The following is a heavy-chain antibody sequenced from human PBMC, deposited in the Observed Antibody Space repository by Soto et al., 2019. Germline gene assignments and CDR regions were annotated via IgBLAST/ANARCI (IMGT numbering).Heavy chain of an antibody. CDR1: GYTFTSYT. Sequence: QVPLVQSGAEVKMPGASVRVSCKASGYTFTSYTMHWVRQAPGQRPEWMGWISTDNGNTKYSKEFQDRVTISKDTSASTAYMELSRLRSEDTAVYYCARASSTTWWGSWYWGQGTLVTVSS. CDR2: ISTDNGNT. D-gene: IGHD6-13*01. J-gene: IGHJ4*02. CDR3: ARASSTTWWGSWY. V-gene: IGHV1-3*04.